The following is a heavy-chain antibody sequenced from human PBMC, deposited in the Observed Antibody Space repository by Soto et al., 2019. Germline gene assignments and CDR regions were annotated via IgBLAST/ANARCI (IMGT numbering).Heavy chain of an antibody. J-gene: IGHJ4*02. CDR1: GGSISSSNW. V-gene: IGHV4-4*02. Sequence: SETLSLTCAVSGGSISSSNWWSWVRQPPGKGLEWIGEIYHSGSTNYNPSLKSRVTISVDKSKNQFSLKLSSVTAADTAVYYCARAEITMVRGVYFDYWGQGTLDTVSS. CDR3: ARAEITMVRGVYFDY. CDR2: IYHSGST. D-gene: IGHD3-10*01.